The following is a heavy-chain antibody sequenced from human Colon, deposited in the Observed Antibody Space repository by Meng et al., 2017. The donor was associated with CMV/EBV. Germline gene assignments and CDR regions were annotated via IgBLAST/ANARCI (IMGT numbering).Heavy chain of an antibody. CDR2: ISNSGTT. CDR3: ARVRGGLGPGATTNWFDP. D-gene: IGHD3-16*01. V-gene: IGHV4-61*01. CDR1: GVSVSNGYYY. Sequence: SETLSLTCTVSGVSVSNGYYYWSWIRQPPGKGLEWIGYISNSGTTNYTPSLKSRVTISVDTSKNLFSLSLISVTAADTALYYCARVRGGLGPGATTNWFDPWGQGTQVTVSS. J-gene: IGHJ5*02.